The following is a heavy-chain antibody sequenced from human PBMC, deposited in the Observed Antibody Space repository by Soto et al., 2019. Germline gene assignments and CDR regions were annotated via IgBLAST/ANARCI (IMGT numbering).Heavy chain of an antibody. Sequence: EVQLVESGGGLVRPGGSLRLSCTDSGFTFSGYSMNWVRQAPGKGLEWVSSINSGSRYIYYADSVRGRVTISRDNEKKTLYLQMSSLRVEDTAVYYCVRDHGGSTLKGDFAYWGQGTLVTVSS. V-gene: IGHV3-21*02. D-gene: IGHD3-16*01. CDR2: INSGSRYI. CDR1: GFTFSGYS. J-gene: IGHJ4*02. CDR3: VRDHGGSTLKGDFAY.